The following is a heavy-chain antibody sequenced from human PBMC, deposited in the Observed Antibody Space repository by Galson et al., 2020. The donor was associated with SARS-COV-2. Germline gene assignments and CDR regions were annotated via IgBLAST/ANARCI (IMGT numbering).Heavy chain of an antibody. Sequence: GGSLRLSCAASGFTFSSYGMHWVRQAPGKGLEWVAIVSYDGSNEYYTDSVKGRFTISRDNSKNTLDLQMNSLRVEDTAVYYCAKGGLIGVGGPGDYWGQGTLVTVSS. CDR1: GFTFSSYG. D-gene: IGHD1-26*01. CDR3: AKGGLIGVGGPGDY. V-gene: IGHV3-30*18. CDR2: VSYDGSNE. J-gene: IGHJ4*02.